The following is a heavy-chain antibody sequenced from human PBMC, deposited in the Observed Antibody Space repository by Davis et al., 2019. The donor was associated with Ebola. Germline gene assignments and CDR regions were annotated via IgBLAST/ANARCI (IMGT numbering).Heavy chain of an antibody. D-gene: IGHD7-27*01. Sequence: PGGSLRLSCATSGFTFRNYAMNWVRQAPGKGLEWVSAISGSGGSTYYADSVRGRFTISRDNSKNTLYLQMSSPRAEDTAVYYCAKLPIELTGRAHLEYWGQGTLVTVSS. CDR1: GFTFRNYA. J-gene: IGHJ4*02. CDR3: AKLPIELTGRAHLEY. V-gene: IGHV3-23*01. CDR2: ISGSGGST.